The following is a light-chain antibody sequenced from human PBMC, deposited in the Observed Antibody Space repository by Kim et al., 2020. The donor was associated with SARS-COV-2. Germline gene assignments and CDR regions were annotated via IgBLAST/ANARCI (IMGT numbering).Light chain of an antibody. CDR2: MAD. V-gene: IGKV1-5*03. CDR3: QQYNSYSRLT. J-gene: IGKJ4*01. Sequence: SVRDRVTITCRASQSLSSWFACNQQKPGKAPQLLIYMADRFESGVPSRCSGSGSGTEFSLPISSLQPDDFATSYFQQYNSYSRLTFGGGTKVDIK. CDR1: QSLSSW.